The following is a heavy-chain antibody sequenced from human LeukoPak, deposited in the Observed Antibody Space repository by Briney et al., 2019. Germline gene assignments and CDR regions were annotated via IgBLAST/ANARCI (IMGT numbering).Heavy chain of an antibody. D-gene: IGHD2-15*01. CDR2: ISSSSSYI. V-gene: IGHV3-21*01. CDR1: GFTFSRYS. CDR3: ARDTLRDSIY. Sequence: GGSLRLSCAASGFTFSRYSMSWVRQAPGKGLEWVSSISSSSSYIYYADSVKGRFTISRDNAKNSLYLQMNSLRAEDTAVYYCARDTLRDSIYWGQGTLVTVSS. J-gene: IGHJ4*02.